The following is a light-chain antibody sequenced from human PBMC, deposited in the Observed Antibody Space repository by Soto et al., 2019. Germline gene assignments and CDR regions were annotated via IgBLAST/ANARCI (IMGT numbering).Light chain of an antibody. CDR2: EVN. Sequence: QSALTQPASVSGSPGQSITISCGGTSSDVGAYIYVSWYQQFPGKAPKLIIYEVNNRPSGVSDRFSGSKSDTTAYLTISGLQAEDGADYYCSSYSDSDTKVFGTGTKVTV. V-gene: IGLV2-14*03. J-gene: IGLJ1*01. CDR3: SSYSDSDTKV. CDR1: SSDVGAYIY.